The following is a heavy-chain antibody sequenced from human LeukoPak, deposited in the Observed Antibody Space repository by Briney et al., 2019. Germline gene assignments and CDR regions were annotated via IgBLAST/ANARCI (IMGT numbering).Heavy chain of an antibody. D-gene: IGHD3-10*01. CDR1: GGSISSTNW. V-gene: IGHV4-4*02. Sequence: PSGTLSLTCAVSGGSISSTNWWNWVRQPPGKGLEWIGEIYHSGSTNYNPSLESRVTISVDTSKNQFSLKLSSVTAADTAVYYCARRHFVLLWFGELSPAVIDYWGQGTLVTVSS. CDR2: IYHSGST. CDR3: ARRHFVLLWFGELSPAVIDY. J-gene: IGHJ4*02.